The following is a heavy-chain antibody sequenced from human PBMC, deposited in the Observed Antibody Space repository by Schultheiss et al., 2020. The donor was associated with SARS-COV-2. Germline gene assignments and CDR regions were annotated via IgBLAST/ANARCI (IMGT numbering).Heavy chain of an antibody. CDR1: GFTFSSYS. V-gene: IGHV3-30*03. Sequence: GGSLRLSCAASGFTFSSYSMNWVRQAPGNGLEWVAVISYDGSNKYYADSVKGRFTISRDNSKNTLYLQMNSLRAEDSAVYYCARAETHYYYGMDVWGQGTTVTVSS. CDR3: ARAETHYYYGMDV. J-gene: IGHJ6*02. CDR2: ISYDGSNK.